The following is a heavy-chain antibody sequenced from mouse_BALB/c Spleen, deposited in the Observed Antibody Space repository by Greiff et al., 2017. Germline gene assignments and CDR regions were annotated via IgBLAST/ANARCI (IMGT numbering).Heavy chain of an antibody. CDR3: ARRGDLTGPNYYAMDY. J-gene: IGHJ4*01. CDR1: GFTFSSFG. Sequence: EVHLVESGGGLVQPGGSRKLSCAASGFTFSSFGMHWVRQAPEKGLEWVAYISSGSSTIYYADTVKGRCTISRDNPKNTLFLQMTSLRSEDTAMYYCARRGDLTGPNYYAMDYWGQGTSVTVSS. CDR2: ISSGSSTI. V-gene: IGHV5-17*02. D-gene: IGHD4-1*01.